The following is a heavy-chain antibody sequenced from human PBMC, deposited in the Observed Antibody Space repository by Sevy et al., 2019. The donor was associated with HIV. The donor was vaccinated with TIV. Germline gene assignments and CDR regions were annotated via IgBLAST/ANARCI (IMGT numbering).Heavy chain of an antibody. CDR3: ARDILEPLYCSGGSCYHDARYFDY. CDR2: IYTSGST. D-gene: IGHD2-15*01. J-gene: IGHJ4*02. V-gene: IGHV4-4*07. CDR1: GGSISSYY. Sequence: SETLSLTCTVSGGSISSYYWSWIRQPAGKGLEWIGRIYTSGSTNYNPSLKSRVTMSVDTSKNQFSLKLSSVTAADTAVYYWARDILEPLYCSGGSCYHDARYFDYWGQGTLVTVSS.